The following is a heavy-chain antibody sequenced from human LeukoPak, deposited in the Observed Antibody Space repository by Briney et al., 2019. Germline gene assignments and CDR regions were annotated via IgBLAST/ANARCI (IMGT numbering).Heavy chain of an antibody. V-gene: IGHV3-7*01. CDR3: ARDWIAVAGFDY. CDR2: IKQDGSEK. Sequence: PGGSLRLSCAASGFTFRSYWMNWVRQAPGKGLEWVANIKQDGSEKYYVDSVKGRFTISRDNAKNSLYLQMNSLRAEDTAVYYCARDWIAVAGFDYWGQGTLVTVSS. J-gene: IGHJ4*02. D-gene: IGHD6-19*01. CDR1: GFTFRSYW.